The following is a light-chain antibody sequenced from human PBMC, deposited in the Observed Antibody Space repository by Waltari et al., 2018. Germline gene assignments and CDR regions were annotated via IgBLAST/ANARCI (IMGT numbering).Light chain of an antibody. CDR3: QQYNTYPWT. Sequence: DIKMTKSPPTLSASVGERVTTTCRASERISRWLAWYQQKPWMSPKLLLYQASSLEDGVPSRFSGSGFETEFSLSISSLQPEDFTTYYCQQYNTYPWTFGQGTKVEIK. J-gene: IGKJ1*01. V-gene: IGKV1-5*03. CDR2: QAS. CDR1: ERISRW.